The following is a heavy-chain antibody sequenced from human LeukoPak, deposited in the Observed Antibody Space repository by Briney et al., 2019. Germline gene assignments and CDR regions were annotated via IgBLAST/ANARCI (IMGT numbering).Heavy chain of an antibody. V-gene: IGHV3-21*01. CDR1: GFTFSSYS. Sequence: GGSLSLSCAASGFTFSSYSMNWVRQAPGKGLEWVSSISSSSSYIYYADSVKGRFTISRDNAKNSLYLQMNSLRAEDTAVYYCARTPMGIAVAGTYFQHWGQGTLVTVSS. CDR2: ISSSSSYI. CDR3: ARTPMGIAVAGTYFQH. D-gene: IGHD6-19*01. J-gene: IGHJ1*01.